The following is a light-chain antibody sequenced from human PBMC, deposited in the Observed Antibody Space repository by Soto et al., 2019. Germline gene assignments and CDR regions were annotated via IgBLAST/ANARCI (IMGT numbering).Light chain of an antibody. CDR1: SSDVGAYDY. CDR3: SSYTSGSTPYV. CDR2: DVT. J-gene: IGLJ1*01. V-gene: IGLV2-14*03. Sequence: PDLTRPASGSGSPGQSRTISCTRNSSDVGAYDYVSWYQQYPGKAPKLMIYDVTDRPSGVSDRFFGSKSGNTASLTISGLQAEDQADYYCSSYTSGSTPYVFGTGTKVIVL.